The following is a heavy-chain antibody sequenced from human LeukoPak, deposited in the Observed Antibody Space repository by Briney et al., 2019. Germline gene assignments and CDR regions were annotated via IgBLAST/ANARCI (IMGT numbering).Heavy chain of an antibody. CDR3: ARPEHDYGDPDAFDI. V-gene: IGHV5-51*01. D-gene: IGHD4-17*01. CDR1: GYSFTSYW. J-gene: IGHJ3*02. Sequence: GESLKISCKGSGYSFTSYWIGWVRQMPGKGLEWMGIIYPGDSDTRYSPSFQGQVTISADKSISTAYLQWSSLKASDTAMYYSARPEHDYGDPDAFDIWGQGTMVTVSS. CDR2: IYPGDSDT.